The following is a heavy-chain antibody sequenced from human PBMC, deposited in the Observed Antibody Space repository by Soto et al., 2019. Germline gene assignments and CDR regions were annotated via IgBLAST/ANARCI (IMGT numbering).Heavy chain of an antibody. J-gene: IGHJ6*02. CDR1: GGTFSSYA. V-gene: IGHV1-69*01. CDR3: ARDSLVVAAPYYYYYGMDV. D-gene: IGHD2-15*01. Sequence: QVQLVQSGAEVKKPGSSVKVSCKAYGGTFSSYAISWVRQAPGQGLEWMGGIIPIFGTANYAQKFQGRVTITADESTSTAYMELSSLRSEDTAVYYCARDSLVVAAPYYYYYGMDVWGQGTTVTVSS. CDR2: IIPIFGTA.